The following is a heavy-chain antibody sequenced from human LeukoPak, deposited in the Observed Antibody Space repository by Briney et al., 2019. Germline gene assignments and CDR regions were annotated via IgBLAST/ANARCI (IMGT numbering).Heavy chain of an antibody. V-gene: IGHV4-30-2*01. CDR2: IYHSGST. D-gene: IGHD3-10*01. CDR1: GGSISSGGYS. CDR3: ARVLIIPMVRGVIPDAFDI. J-gene: IGHJ3*02. Sequence: SETLSLTCAVSGGSISSGGYSWSWIRQPPGKVLECIGYIYHSGSTYYYPSLKSRVTISVDRYKNQFSLKLSSVTAADTAVYYCARVLIIPMVRGVIPDAFDIWGQGTMVTVSS.